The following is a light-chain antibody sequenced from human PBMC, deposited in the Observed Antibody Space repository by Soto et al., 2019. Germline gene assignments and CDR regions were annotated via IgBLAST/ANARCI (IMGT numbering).Light chain of an antibody. CDR3: QQYGSSPWT. Sequence: EIVMTQSRATLSVSPGARATLSGRASQSISDTLSWYQQKPGQATRLLIYSASRGATGFPARFSGSGSGTDFTLTISRLEPEDFAVYYCQQYGSSPWTFGKGNKVDIK. CDR1: QSISDT. J-gene: IGKJ1*01. CDR2: SAS. V-gene: IGKV3-20*01.